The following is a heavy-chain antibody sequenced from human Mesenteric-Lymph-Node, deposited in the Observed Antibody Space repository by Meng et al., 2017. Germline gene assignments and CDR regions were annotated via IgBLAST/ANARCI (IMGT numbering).Heavy chain of an antibody. CDR3: ARGKQDAWELLAY. J-gene: IGHJ4*02. CDR1: GGSMFSSSYW. CDR2: IDDSGST. V-gene: IGHV4-4*02. Sequence: QRQLQESGPGLVKPSETLSLTCTVSGGSMFSSSYWWTWVRQSPGKGLEWIGDIDDSGSTNYNPSLNNRISISLDKSKNHFSLKVNSVTAADTAVYYCARGKQDAWELLAYWGQGALVTVSS. D-gene: IGHD1-26*01.